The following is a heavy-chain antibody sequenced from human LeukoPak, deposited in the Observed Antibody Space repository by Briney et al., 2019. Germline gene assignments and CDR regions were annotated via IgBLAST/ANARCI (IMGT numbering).Heavy chain of an antibody. Sequence: ASVKVSCKASGYTFTSYAMHWVRQAPGQRLEWMGWINAGNGNTKYSQKFQGRDTITRDTSASTAYMELSSLRSEDTAVYYGARDPAGASAYYYYYGMDVWGQGTTVTVSS. J-gene: IGHJ6*02. CDR1: GYTFTSYA. CDR3: ARDPAGASAYYYYYGMDV. D-gene: IGHD1-26*01. CDR2: INAGNGNT. V-gene: IGHV1-3*01.